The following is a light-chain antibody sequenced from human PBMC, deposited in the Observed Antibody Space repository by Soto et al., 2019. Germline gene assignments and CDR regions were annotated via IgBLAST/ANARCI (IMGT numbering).Light chain of an antibody. CDR2: EVS. Sequence: QSALTQPPSASGSPGQSVTISCTGTRSDVGSYNYVSWYQQHPGKAPKLMIYEVSKRPSGVPDRFSGSKSGNTASLTVSGLQAEDEGDYYCQSYDSTLDARYVFGTGTKLTVL. CDR1: RSDVGSYNY. CDR3: QSYDSTLDARYV. J-gene: IGLJ1*01. V-gene: IGLV2-8*01.